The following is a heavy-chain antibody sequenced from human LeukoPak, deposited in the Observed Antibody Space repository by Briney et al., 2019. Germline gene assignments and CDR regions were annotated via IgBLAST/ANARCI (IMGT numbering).Heavy chain of an antibody. Sequence: PGGSLRLSCAASGFTFSHYSMYWVRQAPGKGLEYVSAINSNGDDTYYANSVKGRFTISRDNSKNTLYLQMGSLRAEDMAVYYCARAYPPLTTPYYYYYGMDVWGQGTTVTVSS. D-gene: IGHD4-11*01. CDR3: ARAYPPLTTPYYYYYGMDV. V-gene: IGHV3-64*01. CDR1: GFTFSHYS. CDR2: INSNGDDT. J-gene: IGHJ6*02.